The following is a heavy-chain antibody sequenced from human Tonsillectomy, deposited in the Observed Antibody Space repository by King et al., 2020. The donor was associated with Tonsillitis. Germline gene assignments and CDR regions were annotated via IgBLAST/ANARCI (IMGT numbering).Heavy chain of an antibody. V-gene: IGHV3-74*01. CDR3: ARDRIAAAPNDY. J-gene: IGHJ4*02. CDR2: INSDGSST. CDR1: GFTFISYW. Sequence: VQLVESGGGLVQPGGSLRLSCAASGFTFISYWMTWVGQAPGKGLVWVSRINSDGSSTSYADSVKGRFTISRDNAKNTLYLQMNSLRAEDTAVYYCARDRIAAAPNDYWGQGTLVTVSS. D-gene: IGHD6-13*01.